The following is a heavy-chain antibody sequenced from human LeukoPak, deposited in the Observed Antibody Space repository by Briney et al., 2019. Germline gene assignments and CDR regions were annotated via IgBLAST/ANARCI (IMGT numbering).Heavy chain of an antibody. CDR1: GFTFSNYA. D-gene: IGHD5-12*01. V-gene: IGHV3-23*01. CDR2: ITGSGGTT. Sequence: PGGSLRLSCAASGFTFSNYAMTWVRQAQGKGLQWVPAITGSGGTTYYADSVKGRFAISRDNSKNTLYLQMNSLRAEDTAVYYCATLMRGPTGYSGYGGEDYWGQGTLVTVSS. CDR3: ATLMRGPTGYSGYGGEDY. J-gene: IGHJ4*02.